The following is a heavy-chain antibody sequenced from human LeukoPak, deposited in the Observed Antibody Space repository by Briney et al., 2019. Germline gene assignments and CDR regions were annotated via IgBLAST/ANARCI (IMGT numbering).Heavy chain of an antibody. Sequence: SETLSLTCTVSGGSISSYYWSWIRQPPGKGLEWIGYIYYSGGTNYNPSLKSRVTISVDTSKNQFSLKLSSVTAADTAVYYCARTRDPAGENYFDYWGQGTLVTVSS. J-gene: IGHJ4*02. V-gene: IGHV4-59*01. CDR3: ARTRDPAGENYFDY. D-gene: IGHD3-10*01. CDR1: GGSISSYY. CDR2: IYYSGGT.